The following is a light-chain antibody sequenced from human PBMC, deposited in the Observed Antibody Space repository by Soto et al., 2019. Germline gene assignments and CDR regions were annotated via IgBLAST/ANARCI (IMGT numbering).Light chain of an antibody. CDR2: AVN. CDR3: SSYAGSNNYV. CDR1: SSDVGGYQY. J-gene: IGLJ1*01. V-gene: IGLV2-8*01. Sequence: QSVLTQPPSASGSPGQSVTISCTGTSSDVGGYQYVSWYQQYPGKAPKLMIYAVNKRPSGVPDRFSGSRSGNTASLTVSGLQAEDEADYYCSSYAGSNNYVCGTGTKVTGL.